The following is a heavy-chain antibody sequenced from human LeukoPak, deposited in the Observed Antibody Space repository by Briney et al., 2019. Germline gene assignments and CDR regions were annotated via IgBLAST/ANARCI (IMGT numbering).Heavy chain of an antibody. CDR2: IRYDGSNT. V-gene: IGHV3-30*02. CDR1: GFAFINSG. Sequence: PGGSLRLSCAASGFAFINSGMHWVRQAPGRGLQWVAFIRYDGSNTYYADSVKGRFIISRDNSKNNVYLQMNSLRVEDTAVYYCAKDWGSDIYYFYMDVWGKGTTVTVSS. CDR3: AKDWGSDIYYFYMDV. J-gene: IGHJ6*03. D-gene: IGHD3-16*01.